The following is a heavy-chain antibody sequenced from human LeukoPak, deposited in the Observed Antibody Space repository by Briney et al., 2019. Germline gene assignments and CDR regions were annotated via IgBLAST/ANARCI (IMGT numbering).Heavy chain of an antibody. CDR3: AREGPMFDAGSYSKSLGY. V-gene: IGHV4-61*02. CDR2: IYTSGST. J-gene: IGHJ4*02. D-gene: IGHD3-10*01. CDR1: GGSISSGSYY. Sequence: SQTLSLTCTVSGGSISSGSYYWNWIRQPAGKGLEWIGRIYTSGSTNYNPSLKSRITISVDTSKNQFSLKLSSVTAADTAVYYCAREGPMFDAGSYSKSLGYWGQGILVTVSS.